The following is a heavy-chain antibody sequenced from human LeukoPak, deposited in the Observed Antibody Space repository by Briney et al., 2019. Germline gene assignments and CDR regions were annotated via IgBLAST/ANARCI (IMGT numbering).Heavy chain of an antibody. CDR2: INPNSGGT. D-gene: IGHD1-26*01. J-gene: IGHJ4*02. CDR3: AREAPSGSYFPFGY. Sequence: ASVKVSCKASGYTFTGYYMHWVRQAPGQGLEWMGWINPNSGGTNYAQKFQGRVTMTRDTSISTAYMELSRLRSDDTAVYYCAREAPSGSYFPFGYWGQGTLVTVSP. CDR1: GYTFTGYY. V-gene: IGHV1-2*02.